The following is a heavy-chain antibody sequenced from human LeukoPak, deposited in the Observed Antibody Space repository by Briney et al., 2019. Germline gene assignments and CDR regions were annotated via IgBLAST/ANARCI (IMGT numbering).Heavy chain of an antibody. CDR1: GGSISSYY. J-gene: IGHJ4*02. CDR3: ARVSYDFWSGYYNYYFDY. V-gene: IGHV4-59*01. Sequence: SETLSLTCTVSGGSISSYYWSWIRQPPGKGLEWIGYIYYSGSTNYNPSLKSRVTISVDTSKNQFSLKLSSVTAADTAVYYCARVSYDFWSGYYNYYFDYWGQGTLVTVSS. CDR2: IYYSGST. D-gene: IGHD3-3*01.